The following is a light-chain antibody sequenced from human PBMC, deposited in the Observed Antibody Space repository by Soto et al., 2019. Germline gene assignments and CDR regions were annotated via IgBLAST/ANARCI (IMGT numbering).Light chain of an antibody. J-gene: IGKJ2*01. CDR3: QQYNNWPPYT. CDR2: RAS. Sequence: EIVMTQSPATLSVSPGERDTLSCRASQSVSSNLAWYQQKPGQAPRLLIYRASTRATGIPARFSGSGSGTEFTLTISSLQSEDFAVYYCQQYNNWPPYTFGQGTKLEIK. CDR1: QSVSSN. V-gene: IGKV3-15*01.